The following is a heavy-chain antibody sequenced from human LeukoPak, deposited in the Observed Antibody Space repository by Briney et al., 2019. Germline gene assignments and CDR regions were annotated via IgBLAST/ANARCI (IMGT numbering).Heavy chain of an antibody. CDR1: GYTLTELS. CDR3: ATALKSTRWLPFYYYGMDV. D-gene: IGHD6-19*01. J-gene: IGHJ6*02. V-gene: IGHV1-24*01. Sequence: ASVKVSCKVSGYTLTELSMHWVRQAPGKGLEWMGGFDPEDGETIYAQKFQGRVTMTEDTSTDTAYMELSSLRSEDTAVYYCATALKSTRWLPFYYYGMDVWGQGTTVTVSS. CDR2: FDPEDGET.